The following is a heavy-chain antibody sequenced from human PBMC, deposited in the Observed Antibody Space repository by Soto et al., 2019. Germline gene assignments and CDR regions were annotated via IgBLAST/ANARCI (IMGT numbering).Heavy chain of an antibody. Sequence: QVQLVESGGGVVQPGRSQRLSCAASGFTFSTYGIHWVRQAPGKGLEWVAVIWHDGSNKYYADSVKGRFTISRDNSKSTLYLQMDSLSPEDTAVYYCARAVGPYDYWGQGTLVTVSS. D-gene: IGHD1-26*01. CDR3: ARAVGPYDY. J-gene: IGHJ4*02. CDR2: IWHDGSNK. V-gene: IGHV3-33*01. CDR1: GFTFSTYG.